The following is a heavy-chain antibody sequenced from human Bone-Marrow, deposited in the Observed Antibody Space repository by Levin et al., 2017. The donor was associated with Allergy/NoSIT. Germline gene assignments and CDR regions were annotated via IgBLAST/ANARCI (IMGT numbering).Heavy chain of an antibody. V-gene: IGHV3-23*01. D-gene: IGHD3-22*01. CDR2: ISRPGGST. CDR1: EFTLSTSA. J-gene: IGHJ4*02. Sequence: GESLKISCTASEFTLSTSAMNWVRQAPGKGLEWVSSISRPGGSTYYADSVKGRFTISRDNSKNILYLQMNNLRAEDTAIYFCARPRYYYDTSGYSGLDQWGQGTLVTVSS. CDR3: ARPRYYYDTSGYSGLDQ.